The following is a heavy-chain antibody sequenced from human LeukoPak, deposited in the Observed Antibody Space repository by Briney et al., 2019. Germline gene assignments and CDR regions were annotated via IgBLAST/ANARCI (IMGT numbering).Heavy chain of an antibody. CDR2: MNPNSGNT. CDR1: GYTFTSYD. CDR3: ARGLLSCSSTSCYTNYYYMDV. V-gene: IGHV1-8*01. J-gene: IGHJ6*03. Sequence: ASVKVSCKASGYTFTSYDINWVRQATGQGLEWMGWMNPNSGNTGYAQKFQGRVTMTRNTSISTAYMELSSLRSEDTAVYYCARGLLSCSSTSCYTNYYYMDVWGKGTTVTVSS. D-gene: IGHD2-2*02.